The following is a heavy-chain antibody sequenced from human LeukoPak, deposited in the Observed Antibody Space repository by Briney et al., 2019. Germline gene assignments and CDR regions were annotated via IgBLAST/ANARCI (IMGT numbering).Heavy chain of an antibody. CDR3: ARGLYYGTGRYYNSKTGVPGEKNNWYDP. CDR1: GGSFSGYY. Sequence: SETLSLTCAVYGGSFSGYYWSWIRQPPGKGLELIGEINHSGSTNYNPSLNSRVTISVDTSKNQFSLNVSSVTAANTAVYYRARGLYYGTGRYYNSKTGVPGEKNNWYDPWGQGTLVTVSS. J-gene: IGHJ5*02. V-gene: IGHV4-34*01. CDR2: INHSGST. D-gene: IGHD3-10*01.